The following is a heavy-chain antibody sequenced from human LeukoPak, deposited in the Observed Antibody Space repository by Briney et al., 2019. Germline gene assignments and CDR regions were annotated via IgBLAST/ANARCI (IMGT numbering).Heavy chain of an antibody. Sequence: GGSLRLSCAASGFTFSSTWMNWARQVPGKGLEWVGNIKPDGSEKYHEDSVEGRFTISRDNVKNALYLQMKSLRVEDTGVYYCARPGVAGGAFDIWGQGTVVIVSS. CDR3: ARPGVAGGAFDI. J-gene: IGHJ3*02. V-gene: IGHV3-7*01. D-gene: IGHD1-26*01. CDR2: IKPDGSEK. CDR1: GFTFSSTW.